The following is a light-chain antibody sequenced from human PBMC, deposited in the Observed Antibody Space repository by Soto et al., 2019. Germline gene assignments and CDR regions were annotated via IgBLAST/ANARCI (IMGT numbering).Light chain of an antibody. CDR3: ISYTSSISFGVV. CDR2: DVS. CDR1: SSDVGGYNY. J-gene: IGLJ2*01. Sequence: QSALTQPASVSGSPGQSITISCTGTSSDVGGYNYVSWYQQHPGKAPKLMIYDVSNRPSGVSNRFSGSKSGNTASLTISGLQAEDEADYYCISYTSSISFGVVIGGGTKLTVL. V-gene: IGLV2-14*01.